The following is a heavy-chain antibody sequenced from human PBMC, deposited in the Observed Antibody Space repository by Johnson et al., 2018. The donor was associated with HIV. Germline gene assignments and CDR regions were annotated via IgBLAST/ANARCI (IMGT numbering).Heavy chain of an antibody. CDR2: IYSGGST. D-gene: IGHD3-22*01. J-gene: IGHJ3*02. CDR3: ARDVAATMIVVGGAYDAFDI. Sequence: VQLVESGGGVVRPGGSLRLSCAASGFTVSSNYMSWVRQAPGKGLEWVSVIYSGGSTYCADSVKGRFTISRDNSKNTLYLQMNSLRAEDTAVYYCARDVAATMIVVGGAYDAFDIWGQGTMVTVSS. CDR1: GFTVSSNY. V-gene: IGHV3-66*01.